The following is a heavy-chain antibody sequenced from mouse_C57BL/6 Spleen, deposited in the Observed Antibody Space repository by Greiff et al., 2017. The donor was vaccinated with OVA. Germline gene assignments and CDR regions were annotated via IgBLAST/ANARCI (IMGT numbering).Heavy chain of an antibody. CDR2: INPNNGGT. J-gene: IGHJ2*01. CDR1: GYTFTDYN. CDR3: AREELRLRGYFDY. D-gene: IGHD3-2*02. Sequence: VQLQQSGPELVKPGASVKMSCKASGYTFTDYNMHWVKQSHGKSLEWIGYINPNNGGTSYNQKFKGKATLTVNKSSRTAYMELRSLTSEDSAVYYCAREELRLRGYFDYWGQGTTLTVSS. V-gene: IGHV1-22*01.